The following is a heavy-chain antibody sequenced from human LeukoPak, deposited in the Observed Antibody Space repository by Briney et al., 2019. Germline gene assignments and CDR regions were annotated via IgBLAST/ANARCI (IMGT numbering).Heavy chain of an antibody. J-gene: IGHJ4*02. CDR2: IYYSGST. V-gene: IGHV4-59*01. D-gene: IGHD6-13*01. CDR1: GGSISSYY. Sequence: SETLSLTCTVSGGSISSYYWSWIRQPPGKGLEWIGYIYYSGSTNYNPSLKSRVTIPVDTSKNQFSLKLSSVTAADTAVYYCARENLAAAGNRVHDYWGQGTLVTVSS. CDR3: ARENLAAAGNRVHDY.